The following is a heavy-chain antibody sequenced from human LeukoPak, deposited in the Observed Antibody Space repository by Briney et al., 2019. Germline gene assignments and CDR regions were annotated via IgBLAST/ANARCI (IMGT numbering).Heavy chain of an antibody. D-gene: IGHD3-10*01. Sequence: PGGSLRLSCAASGFTFSSYGMHWVRQAPGKGLEWVAVISYDGSNKYYADSVKGRFTISRDNSKNTLYLQMNSLRAEDTAVYYCAKDARDGSGSYLGYYYYMDVWGKGTTVTVSS. CDR3: AKDARDGSGSYLGYYYYMDV. V-gene: IGHV3-30*18. CDR2: ISYDGSNK. CDR1: GFTFSSYG. J-gene: IGHJ6*03.